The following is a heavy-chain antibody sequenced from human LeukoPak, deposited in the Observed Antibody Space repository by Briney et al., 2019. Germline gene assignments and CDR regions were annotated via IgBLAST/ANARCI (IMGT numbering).Heavy chain of an antibody. CDR2: ISYDGSNK. V-gene: IGHV3-30-3*01. J-gene: IGHJ4*02. CDR3: AREYSSARAFDY. CDR1: GFTFSSYA. D-gene: IGHD6-19*01. Sequence: GGSLRLSCAASGFTFSSYAMHWVRQAPGKGLEWVAVISYDGSNKYYADSVKGRFTISRDNSKNTLYLQMNGLRAEDTAVYYCAREYSSARAFDYWGQGTLVTVSS.